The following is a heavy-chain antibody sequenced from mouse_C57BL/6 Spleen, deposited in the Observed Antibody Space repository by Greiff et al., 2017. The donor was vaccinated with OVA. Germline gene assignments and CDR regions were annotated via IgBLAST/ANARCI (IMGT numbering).Heavy chain of an antibody. CDR3: ARRGTSYPFAY. V-gene: IGHV1-69*01. CDR2: IDPSDSYT. D-gene: IGHD5-5*01. CDR1: GYTFTSYW. Sequence: QVQLQQPGAELVMPGASVKLSCKASGYTFTSYWMHWVKQRPGPGLEWIGEIDPSDSYTNYNQKFKGKSTLTVDKSSSTAYMQLSSLTSEDSAVYYCARRGTSYPFAYWGQGTLVTVSA. J-gene: IGHJ3*01.